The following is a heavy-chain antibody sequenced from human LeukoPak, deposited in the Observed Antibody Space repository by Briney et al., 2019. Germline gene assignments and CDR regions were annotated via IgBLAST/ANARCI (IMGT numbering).Heavy chain of an antibody. V-gene: IGHV3-7*03. Sequence: HPGGSLRLSCAASGFTFSQYWMTWVRQAPGKGLEWVANIQRDGSDNNYVDSVKGRFTISRDNAKNSLYLQMNSLRAEDTAICMGDWGKGTTVTVSS. CDR2: IQRDGSDN. CDR1: GFTFSQYW. J-gene: IGHJ6*04. CDR3: D.